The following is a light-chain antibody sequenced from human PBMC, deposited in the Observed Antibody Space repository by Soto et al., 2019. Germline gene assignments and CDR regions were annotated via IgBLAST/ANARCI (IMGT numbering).Light chain of an antibody. CDR2: GAS. CDR3: QQYATSPLT. V-gene: IGKV3-20*01. Sequence: IEVAHSGGTLSLSPGESTTLCCRSSQSVSSSFLSWYQQKRGQAPRLLMFGASSGATGIPDRFSGSGSGTDFTLTISRLEPEDFALYYCQQYATSPLTFGGGTKVDIK. CDR1: QSVSSSF. J-gene: IGKJ4*01.